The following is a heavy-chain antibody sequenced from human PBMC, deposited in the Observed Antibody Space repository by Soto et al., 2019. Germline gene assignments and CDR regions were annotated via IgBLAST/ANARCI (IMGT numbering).Heavy chain of an antibody. V-gene: IGHV4-39*01. J-gene: IGHJ4*01. CDR1: GGSISSYY. CDR3: ARHDRYNNGWFHFDY. D-gene: IGHD6-19*01. CDR2: IYYSGST. Sequence: SETLSLTCTVSGGSISSYYWGWMRQPPGKGLEWIGSIYYSGSTYYNLSLRSRVTISVDTSKNQFSLKVSAVTAADTAVYYCARHDRYNNGWFHFDYWGQGTLVTVSS.